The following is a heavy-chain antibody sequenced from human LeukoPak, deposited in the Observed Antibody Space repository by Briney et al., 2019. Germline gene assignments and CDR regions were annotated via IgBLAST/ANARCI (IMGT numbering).Heavy chain of an antibody. CDR3: ARAPRWGKKAYFDY. D-gene: IGHD2-8*02. V-gene: IGHV4-34*01. CDR2: INHSGST. Sequence: SETLSLTCAAYGGSFSGYYWSWIRQPPGKGLEWIGEINHSGSTNYNPSLKSRVTISVDTSKNQFSLKLSSVTAADTAVYYCARAPRWGKKAYFDYWGQGTLVTVSS. J-gene: IGHJ4*02. CDR1: GGSFSGYY.